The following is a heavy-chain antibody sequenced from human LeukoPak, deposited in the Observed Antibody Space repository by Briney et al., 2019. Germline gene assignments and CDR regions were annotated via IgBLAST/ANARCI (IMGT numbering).Heavy chain of an antibody. D-gene: IGHD6-6*01. Sequence: SETLSLTCGVSGGSISGSYWWSWVRQPPGKGLEWIGEIYHSGSTNYNPSLKSRVTISVDKSKNQFSLKLSSVTAADTAVYYCARVASSSSHYYYYYMDVWGKGTTVTVSS. V-gene: IGHV4-4*02. CDR1: GGSISGSYW. CDR3: ARVASSSSHYYYYYMDV. CDR2: IYHSGST. J-gene: IGHJ6*03.